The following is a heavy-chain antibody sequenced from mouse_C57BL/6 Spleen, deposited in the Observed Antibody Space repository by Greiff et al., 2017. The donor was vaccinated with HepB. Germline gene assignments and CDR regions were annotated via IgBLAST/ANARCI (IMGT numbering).Heavy chain of an antibody. CDR3: TRARMVTRGDFDY. D-gene: IGHD2-2*01. CDR2: ISSGGDYI. CDR1: GFTFSSYA. J-gene: IGHJ2*01. Sequence: EVKLVESGEGLVKPGGSLKLSCAASGFTFSSYAMSWVRQTPEKRLEWVAYISSGGDYIYYADTVKGRFTISRDNARNTLYLQMSSLKSEDTAMYYCTRARMVTRGDFDYWGQGTTLTVAS. V-gene: IGHV5-9-1*02.